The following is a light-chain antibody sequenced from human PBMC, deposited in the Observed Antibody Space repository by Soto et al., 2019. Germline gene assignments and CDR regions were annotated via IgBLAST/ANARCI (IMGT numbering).Light chain of an antibody. CDR2: GAS. V-gene: IGKV3-15*01. CDR3: QQYNNWPPIT. Sequence: EIGMTQSPATLSVSPGERATLSWRSSQSVSRKLALYQQTRGQAPRLLIYGASTRATGIPARFSGSGSGTEFTLTISSLQSEDFAVYYCQQYNNWPPITFGQGTRLEIK. J-gene: IGKJ5*01. CDR1: QSVSRK.